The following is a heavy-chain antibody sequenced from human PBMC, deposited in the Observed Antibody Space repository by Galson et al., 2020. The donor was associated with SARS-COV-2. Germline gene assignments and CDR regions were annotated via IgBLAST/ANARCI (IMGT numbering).Heavy chain of an antibody. V-gene: IGHV4-59*01. Sequence: SETLSLTCTVSGGSISGYYWSWIRQPPGTGLEWIGYINYSGSASYNPSLKSRVTISVDTSKNQFPLQLNSVTAADTAMYYCARYPWRAAAGGDAFDIWGQGTMVTVSS. CDR2: INYSGSA. J-gene: IGHJ3*02. D-gene: IGHD6-13*01. CDR1: GGSISGYY. CDR3: ARYPWRAAAGGDAFDI.